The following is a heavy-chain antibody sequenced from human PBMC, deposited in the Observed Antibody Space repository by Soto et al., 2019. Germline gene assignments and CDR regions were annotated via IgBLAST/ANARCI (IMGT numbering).Heavy chain of an antibody. D-gene: IGHD3-9*01. CDR3: ARDRALRYFDPEDYYYYYMDV. V-gene: IGHV3-64*01. CDR1: GFTFSSYA. CDR2: ISSNGGST. J-gene: IGHJ6*03. Sequence: EVQLVESGGGLVQPGGSLRLSCAASGFTFSSYAMHWVRQAPGKGLEYVSAISSNGGSTYYANSVKGRFTISRDNSKNTLYLQMGSLRAEDMAVYYCARDRALRYFDPEDYYYYYMDVWGKGTTVTVSS.